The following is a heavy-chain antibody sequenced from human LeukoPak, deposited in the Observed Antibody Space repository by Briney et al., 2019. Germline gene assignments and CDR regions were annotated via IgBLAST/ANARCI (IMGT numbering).Heavy chain of an antibody. CDR2: MNPNSGNT. CDR1: GYTFTSYD. D-gene: IGHD2-15*01. Sequence: ASVKVSCKASGYTFTSYDINWVRHATGQGLEWMGWMNPNSGNTSYAQKFQGRVTMTRNTYISTAYMELSSLRSEDTAVYYCARGGYCSGGSCYRNWFDPWGQGTLVTVSS. CDR3: ARGGYCSGGSCYRNWFDP. J-gene: IGHJ5*02. V-gene: IGHV1-8*01.